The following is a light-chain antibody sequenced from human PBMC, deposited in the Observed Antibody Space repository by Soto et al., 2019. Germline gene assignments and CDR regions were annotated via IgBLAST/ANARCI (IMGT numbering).Light chain of an antibody. CDR1: QSVSTH. Sequence: EVVMTQSPVNLSVSPGERATLSCRASQSVSTHLAWYQQKPGQAPKLLIYAASSRATGVPDRFSGGGSGPDFTLTIRRLEPEDFAVYYCQQYDSTVWTFGQGTKVDIK. CDR2: AAS. V-gene: IGKV3-20*01. J-gene: IGKJ1*01. CDR3: QQYDSTVWT.